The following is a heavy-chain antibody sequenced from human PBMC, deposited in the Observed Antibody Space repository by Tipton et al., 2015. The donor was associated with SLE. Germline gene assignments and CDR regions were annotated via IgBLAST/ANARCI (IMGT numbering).Heavy chain of an antibody. J-gene: IGHJ4*02. CDR1: GFTFSSYW. CDR2: INSDGSST. V-gene: IGHV3-74*01. CDR3: ARGGIAVAGTVD. D-gene: IGHD6-19*01. Sequence: SLRLSCAASGFTFSSYWMHWVRQAPGKGLVWVSRINSDGSSTSYADSVKGRFTISRDNAKNTLYLQMNSLRAEDTAVYYCARGGIAVAGTVDWGQGTLVTVSS.